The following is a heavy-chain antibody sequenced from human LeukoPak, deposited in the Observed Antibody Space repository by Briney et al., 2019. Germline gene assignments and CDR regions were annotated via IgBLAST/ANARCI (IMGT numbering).Heavy chain of an antibody. CDR1: IVPIKNYY. CDR3: ASSRGPSSSWSFDS. D-gene: IGHD6-13*01. V-gene: IGHV4-59*01. CDR2: IYYTGST. J-gene: IGHJ4*02. Sequence: MTSETLSLTCSFSIVPIKNYYWNWIRQSPGKGLQWIGYIYYTGSTDYNFSLKSRVTISLDTSENHFSLSLSSVTAADSALYFCASSRGPSSSWSFDSWGQGTLVTVSS.